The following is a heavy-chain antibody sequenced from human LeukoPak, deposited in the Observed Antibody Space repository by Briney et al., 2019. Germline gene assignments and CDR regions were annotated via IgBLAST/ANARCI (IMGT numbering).Heavy chain of an antibody. D-gene: IGHD7-27*01. CDR1: GFTFSSYW. V-gene: IGHV3-74*01. CDR2: VNTDGSHT. CDR3: ARGDLTFWGFPH. Sequence: GGSLRLSCAASGFTFSSYWMHWVRQAPGKGLMWVSRVNTDGSHTNYADSVKGRFTISRDNAKNALYLQTNSLRAEDTAIYYCARGDLTFWGFPHWGQGALVTVS. J-gene: IGHJ4*02.